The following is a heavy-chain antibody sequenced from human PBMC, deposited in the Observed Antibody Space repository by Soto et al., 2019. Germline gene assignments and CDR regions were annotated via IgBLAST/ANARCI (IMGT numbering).Heavy chain of an antibody. J-gene: IGHJ3*02. CDR2: ISDSGST. Sequence: EVQLLESGGGLVQPGGSLRLSCAASGFAFSSSAMSWVRQAPGKGLEWVSAISDSGSTYYADSVKGRFTISRDNSKNTLYLQMTSVRGEDTAVYYCAKVGPLRDCTDGRCLGAFEIWGQGRMVIVSS. V-gene: IGHV3-23*01. CDR1: GFAFSSSA. D-gene: IGHD2-8*01. CDR3: AKVGPLRDCTDGRCLGAFEI.